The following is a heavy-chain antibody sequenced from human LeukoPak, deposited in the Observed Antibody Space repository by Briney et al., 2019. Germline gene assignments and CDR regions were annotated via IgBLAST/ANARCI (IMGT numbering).Heavy chain of an antibody. J-gene: IGHJ4*02. CDR2: VNPNSGAT. CDR3: ARLGRDLMGATTFLDC. CDR1: GYTFTAYY. Sequence: ASVTVSCKASGYTFTAYYIHWLRQAPGQALEWMGWVNPNSGATKYSQKFQDRVTVTRDTSVGAAYMELPGLRSDDTAIYYCARLGRDLMGATTFLDCWGQGTLVTVSS. D-gene: IGHD1-26*01. V-gene: IGHV1-2*02.